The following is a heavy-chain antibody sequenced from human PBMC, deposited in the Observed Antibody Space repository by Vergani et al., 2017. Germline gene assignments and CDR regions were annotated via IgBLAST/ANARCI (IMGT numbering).Heavy chain of an antibody. Sequence: QVQLVQSGAEVKKPGASVKVSCKASGGTFSSYTISWVRQAPGQGLEWMGRIIPIFGTANYAQKFQGRVTITADESTSTADMELSSLRSEDTAVYYCARAATYDFWSGPYYYYMDVWGKGTTVTVSS. J-gene: IGHJ6*03. CDR1: GGTFSSYT. D-gene: IGHD3-3*01. CDR3: ARAATYDFWSGPYYYYMDV. V-gene: IGHV1-69*18. CDR2: IIPIFGTA.